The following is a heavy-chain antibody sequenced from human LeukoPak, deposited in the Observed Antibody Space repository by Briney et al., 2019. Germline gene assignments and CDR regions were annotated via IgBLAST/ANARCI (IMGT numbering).Heavy chain of an antibody. Sequence: GGSLRLSCAASGFTFSSYNMNWVRQTPGKGLEWVSYISSTSSTIFYADSVKGRFTISRDNAKNSLYLQMNSLRADDTAVYYCARERFFDYWGQGTLVTVSS. J-gene: IGHJ4*02. CDR1: GFTFSSYN. V-gene: IGHV3-48*01. CDR2: ISSTSSTI. D-gene: IGHD3-3*01. CDR3: ARERFFDY.